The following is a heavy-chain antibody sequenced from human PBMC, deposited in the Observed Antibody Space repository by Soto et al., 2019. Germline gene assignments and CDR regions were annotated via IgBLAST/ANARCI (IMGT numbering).Heavy chain of an antibody. V-gene: IGHV3-30-3*01. CDR3: ARDKSGWSFDYYYGMDV. CDR2: ISYDGSNK. J-gene: IGHJ6*02. Sequence: PGGSLRLSCAASGFTFSSYAMHWVRQAPGKGLEWVAVISYDGSNKYYADSVKGRFTISRDNSKNTLYLQMNSLRAEDTAVYYCARDKSGWSFDYYYGMDVWGQGTTVTVSS. CDR1: GFTFSSYA. D-gene: IGHD6-19*01.